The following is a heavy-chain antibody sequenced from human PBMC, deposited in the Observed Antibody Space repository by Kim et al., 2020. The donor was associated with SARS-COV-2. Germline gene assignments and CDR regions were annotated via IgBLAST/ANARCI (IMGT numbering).Heavy chain of an antibody. CDR1: EYTFTSYW. V-gene: IGHV5-51*01. D-gene: IGHD6-19*01. Sequence: GDSLKISCKGSEYTFTSYWIGWVRQMPGKGLELMGIIYPGDSDTRYSPSFQGQVTISADKTISTAYLQWSSLKASDTAIYYCARLPGMNSGWQFFDYWGQGTLVTVSS. J-gene: IGHJ4*02. CDR3: ARLPGMNSGWQFFDY. CDR2: IYPGDSDT.